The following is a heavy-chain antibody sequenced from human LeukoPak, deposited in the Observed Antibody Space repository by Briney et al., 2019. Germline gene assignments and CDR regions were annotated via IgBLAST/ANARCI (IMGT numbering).Heavy chain of an antibody. J-gene: IGHJ4*02. Sequence: GGSLRLSCAASGFTFSSYWMHWARQAPGKGLVWVSRINSDGSSTSYADSVKGRFTISRDNAKNTLYLQMNSLRAEDTAVYYCARPPYDYVWGSYRYWGQGTLVTVSS. D-gene: IGHD3-16*01. V-gene: IGHV3-74*01. CDR2: INSDGSST. CDR3: ARPPYDYVWGSYRY. CDR1: GFTFSSYW.